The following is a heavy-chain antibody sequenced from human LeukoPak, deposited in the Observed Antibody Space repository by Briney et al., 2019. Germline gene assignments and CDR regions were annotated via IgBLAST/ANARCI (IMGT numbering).Heavy chain of an antibody. Sequence: GASVKVSCKTSGYTFTGNYLHWVRQAPGQGLEWMGWINPNRGGTNYAQKLQGRVTMTRDTSVTTAYMELSRLTSDDTAVYYCARQASSAWYPDRWGQGTLVTVSS. CDR1: GYTFTGNY. CDR3: ARQASSAWYPDR. CDR2: INPNRGGT. J-gene: IGHJ5*02. D-gene: IGHD6-19*01. V-gene: IGHV1-2*02.